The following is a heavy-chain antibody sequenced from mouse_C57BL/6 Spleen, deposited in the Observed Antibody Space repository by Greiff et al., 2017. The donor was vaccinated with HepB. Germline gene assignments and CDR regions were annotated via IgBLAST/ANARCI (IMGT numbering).Heavy chain of an antibody. CDR3: ARTDYGSRYFDV. CDR1: GYTFTDYY. CDR2: INPYNGGT. D-gene: IGHD1-1*01. J-gene: IGHJ1*03. V-gene: IGHV1-19*01. Sequence: EVQLQESGPVLVKPGASVKMSCKASGYTFTDYYMNWVKQSHGKSLEWIGVINPYNGGTSYNQKFKGKATLTVDKSSSTAYMELNSLTSEDSAVYYCARTDYGSRYFDVWGTGTTVTVSS.